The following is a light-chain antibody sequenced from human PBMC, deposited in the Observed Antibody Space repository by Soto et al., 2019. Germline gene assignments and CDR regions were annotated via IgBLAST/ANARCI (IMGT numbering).Light chain of an antibody. CDR2: AAS. CDR1: QSISSY. V-gene: IGKV1-39*01. Sequence: DIQMTQSPSSLSASVGDRVTITCRASQSISSYLNWYQQKPGKAPKLLIYAASSLHSGVPSRFSGSGSGIDFTLTISSLQPEDFATYYGQQSYSTPLTFGGGTKVEIK. CDR3: QQSYSTPLT. J-gene: IGKJ4*01.